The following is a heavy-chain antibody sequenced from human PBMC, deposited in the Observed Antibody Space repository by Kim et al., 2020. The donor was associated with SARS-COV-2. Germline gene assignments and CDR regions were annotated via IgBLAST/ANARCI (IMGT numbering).Heavy chain of an antibody. CDR2: ISGSGGST. CDR3: AKGGLFEITIFGVVIREYFQH. Sequence: GGSLRLSCAASGFTFSSYAMSWVRQAPGKGLEWVAAISGSGGSTYYADSVKGRFTISRDNSKNTLYLQINSLRAEDTAVYYCAKGGLFEITIFGVVIREYFQHWRQGTLVTVSS. V-gene: IGHV3-23*01. D-gene: IGHD3-3*01. J-gene: IGHJ1*01. CDR1: GFTFSSYA.